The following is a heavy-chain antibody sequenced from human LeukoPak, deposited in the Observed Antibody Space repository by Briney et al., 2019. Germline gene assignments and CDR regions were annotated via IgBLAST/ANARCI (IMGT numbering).Heavy chain of an antibody. D-gene: IGHD3-3*01. CDR2: IKLDGSEK. CDR1: GFTSNRCW. Sequence: PGGSLRLSCVVSGFTSNRCWMNWVRQAPGKGLEWVANIKLDGSEKNYLDSVKGRFTISRDNTKNSLYLQMNSLRVEDTAVFYCARDQYDTWSRRGNFDSWGQGTLVIVSS. CDR3: ARDQYDTWSRRGNFDS. V-gene: IGHV3-7*03. J-gene: IGHJ4*02.